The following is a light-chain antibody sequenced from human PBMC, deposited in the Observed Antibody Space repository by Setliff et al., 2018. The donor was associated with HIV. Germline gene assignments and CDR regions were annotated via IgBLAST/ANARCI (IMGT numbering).Light chain of an antibody. J-gene: IGLJ2*01. V-gene: IGLV1-36*01. CDR3: AVWDDRLNDVI. CDR1: SSNIGSNY. Sequence: QSVLTQPPSASGTSGQRVTMSCSGGSSNIGSNYVYWYQQVPGKAPKLLIYYDDLLPSGVSDRFSGSKSGTSASLAISGLQAEDEADYYCAVWDDRLNDVIFGGGTKVTVL. CDR2: YDD.